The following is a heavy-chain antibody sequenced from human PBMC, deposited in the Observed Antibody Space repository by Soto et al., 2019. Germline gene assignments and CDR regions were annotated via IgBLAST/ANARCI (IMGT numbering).Heavy chain of an antibody. CDR3: ARGLVTLQPTYYYYYGMDV. CDR1: GYTFTSYD. D-gene: IGHD1-1*01. V-gene: IGHV1-8*01. J-gene: IGHJ6*02. CDR2: MNPNSGNT. Sequence: QVQLVQSGAEVKKPGASVKVSCKASGYTFTSYDINWVRQATGQGLEWMGWMNPNSGNTGYAQKFQGRVTMTRNTSISTAYMELSSLRSEDTAVYYCARGLVTLQPTYYYYYGMDVWGQGTTVTVSS.